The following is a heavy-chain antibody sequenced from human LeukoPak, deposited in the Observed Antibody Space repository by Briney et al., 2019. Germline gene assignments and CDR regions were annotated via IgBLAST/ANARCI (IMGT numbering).Heavy chain of an antibody. Sequence: SETLSLTCTVSGGSISSYFWSWFRQPPGKGLQWIGYIYYSGSTNYNPSLKSRVTISLDTSKNQFSLKLTSVTAADTAVYYCGRDSGYSYGYGVDFWGQGTLVTVSS. CDR1: GGSISSYF. CDR3: GRDSGYSYGYGVDF. CDR2: IYYSGST. V-gene: IGHV4-59*01. J-gene: IGHJ4*02. D-gene: IGHD5-18*01.